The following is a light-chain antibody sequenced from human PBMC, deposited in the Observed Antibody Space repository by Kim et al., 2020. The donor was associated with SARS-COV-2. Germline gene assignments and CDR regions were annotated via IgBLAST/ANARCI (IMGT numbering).Light chain of an antibody. V-gene: IGLV2-8*01. CDR3: SSYADSPTIYV. Sequence: QSALTQPPSASGSPGQSVTISCTGTSSDIGAYESVAWYQQHPGKAPKVLIYEVIKRPSGVPDRFSGSKSGNTASLTVSGLQAEDEADYYCSSYADSPTIYVFGTGTKVTVL. CDR1: SSDIGAYES. J-gene: IGLJ1*01. CDR2: EVI.